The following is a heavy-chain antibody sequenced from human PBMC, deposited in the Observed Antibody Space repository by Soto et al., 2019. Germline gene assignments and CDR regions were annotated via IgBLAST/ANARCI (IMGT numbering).Heavy chain of an antibody. CDR2: ISAYNGNT. CDR1: GYTFTSYG. J-gene: IGHJ6*02. Sequence: QVQLVQSGAEVKKPGASVKVSCKASGYTFTSYGISWVRHAPGQGLEWMGWISAYNGNTNYAQKLQGRVTMTTDTSTSTAYMELRSLRSDDTAVYYCSRDLIVVVVADGYYYYGMDVWGQGNTVTVS. D-gene: IGHD2-15*01. V-gene: IGHV1-18*01. CDR3: SRDLIVVVVADGYYYYGMDV.